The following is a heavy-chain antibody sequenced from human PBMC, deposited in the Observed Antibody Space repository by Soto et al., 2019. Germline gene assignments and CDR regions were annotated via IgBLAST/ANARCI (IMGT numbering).Heavy chain of an antibody. CDR1: GYTFTIYA. CDR2: INAGNGNT. J-gene: IGHJ3*02. Sequence: DSVKVSCKASGYTFTIYAMHWVRQAPGQRLEWMGWINAGNGNTKYSQKFQDRVTITRDTSASTAYMELSSLRSEDTAVYYCARDLALILFLEWPVAFDIWGQGTMVTVSS. V-gene: IGHV1-3*01. D-gene: IGHD3-3*01. CDR3: ARDLALILFLEWPVAFDI.